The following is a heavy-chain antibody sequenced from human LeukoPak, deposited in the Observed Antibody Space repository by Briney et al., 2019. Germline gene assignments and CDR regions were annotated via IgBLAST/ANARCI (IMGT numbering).Heavy chain of an antibody. CDR2: IIPIFGTA. CDR1: GGTFSSYA. J-gene: IGHJ4*02. V-gene: IGHV1-69*05. CDR3: AGGSGYDTVRFNY. Sequence: ASMKVSCKASGGTFSSYAISWVRQAPGQGLEWMGRIIPIFGTANYAQKFQGRVTITTDESTSTAYMELSSLRSEDTAVYYCAGGSGYDTVRFNYWGQGTLVTVSS. D-gene: IGHD3-3*01.